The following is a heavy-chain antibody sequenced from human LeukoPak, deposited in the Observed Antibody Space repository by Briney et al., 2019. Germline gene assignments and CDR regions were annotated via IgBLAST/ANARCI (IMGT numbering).Heavy chain of an antibody. CDR3: ARENPSGYYNRPIDY. V-gene: IGHV4-59*01. J-gene: IGHJ4*02. CDR1: GASISSYY. Sequence: SETLSLTCTVSGASISSYYWSWIRQPPGEGLEWIGDIYYSGSIKYNPSLKSRVTMSVDTSKNQFSLKLSSVTAADTAIYYCARENPSGYYNRPIDYWGQGTLVTVSS. CDR2: IYYSGSI. D-gene: IGHD3-22*01.